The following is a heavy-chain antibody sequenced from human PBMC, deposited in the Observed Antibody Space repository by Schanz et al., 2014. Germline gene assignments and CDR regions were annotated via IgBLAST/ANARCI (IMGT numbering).Heavy chain of an antibody. CDR3: ARTTNPFNFDSWPYLDY. D-gene: IGHD3-9*01. J-gene: IGHJ4*02. Sequence: VQLVESGGGLVKPGGSLRLSCAASGFTFSSYGMHWVRQAPGKGLEWVAIISYDGRHKNYADSVKGRFTISRDNSKNTLYLQMNSLRAEDTAVYYCARTTNPFNFDSWPYLDYWGQGTLVTVSS. CDR2: ISYDGRHK. CDR1: GFTFSSYG. V-gene: IGHV3-30*03.